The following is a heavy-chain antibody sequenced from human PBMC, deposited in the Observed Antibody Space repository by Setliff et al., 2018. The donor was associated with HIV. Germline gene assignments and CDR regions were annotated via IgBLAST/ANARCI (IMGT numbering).Heavy chain of an antibody. J-gene: IGHJ4*02. V-gene: IGHV4-30-2*01. D-gene: IGHD6-13*01. CDR2: IYHSGNT. Sequence: TLSLTCTVSGGFISTGGYSWSWIRQPPGKGLEWIGYIYHSGNTYYNPSPKSRVPISVDRSKNHFSLRLSSVTAADTAVYYCARGGSRGSWYWDYWGQGTLVTVSS. CDR3: ARGGSRGSWYWDY. CDR1: GGFISTGGYS.